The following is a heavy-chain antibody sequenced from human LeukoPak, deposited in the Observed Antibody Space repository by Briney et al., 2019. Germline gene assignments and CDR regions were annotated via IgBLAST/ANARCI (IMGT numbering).Heavy chain of an antibody. Sequence: SETLSLTCAVSGGSTSSGGYSWSWIRQPPGKGLEWIGYIYHSGSTYYNPSLKSRVTISVDRSKNQFSLKLSSVTAADTAVYYCARYHDYYGMDVWGQGTTVTVSS. CDR1: GGSTSSGGYS. D-gene: IGHD2-2*01. V-gene: IGHV4-30-2*01. CDR3: ARYHDYYGMDV. J-gene: IGHJ6*02. CDR2: IYHSGST.